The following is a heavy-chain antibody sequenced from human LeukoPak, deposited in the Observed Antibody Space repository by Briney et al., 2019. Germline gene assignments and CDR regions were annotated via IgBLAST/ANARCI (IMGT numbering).Heavy chain of an antibody. Sequence: PSETLSLTCTISRGSISTYYWSWIRQPPGKGLEWIGYISTSESTNYNPSLKSRITISVDTSKNQFSLNLCSVTAADTAVYYCARRRTTGTTGYFDYWGQGTLVTVSS. D-gene: IGHD1-1*01. V-gene: IGHV4-4*09. CDR3: ARRRTTGTTGYFDY. CDR1: RGSISTYY. J-gene: IGHJ4*02. CDR2: ISTSEST.